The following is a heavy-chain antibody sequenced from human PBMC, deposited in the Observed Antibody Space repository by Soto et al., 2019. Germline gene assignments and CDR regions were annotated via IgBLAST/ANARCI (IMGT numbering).Heavy chain of an antibody. CDR1: GFTFSSYS. J-gene: IGHJ5*02. D-gene: IGHD6-13*01. Sequence: GGSLRLSCAASGFTFSSYSMNWVRQAPGKGLEWVSSISSSSSYIYYADSVKGRFTISRDNAKNSLYLQMNNLRAEDTAVYYCAREKQQLEFNWFDPWGQGTLVTVSS. V-gene: IGHV3-21*01. CDR3: AREKQQLEFNWFDP. CDR2: ISSSSSYI.